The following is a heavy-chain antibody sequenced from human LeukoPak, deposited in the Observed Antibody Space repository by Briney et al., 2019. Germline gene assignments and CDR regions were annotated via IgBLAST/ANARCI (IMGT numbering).Heavy chain of an antibody. Sequence: PGGTLRLSCEASGFTFSRYGMSWVRQAPGKGLEWVSYISSSSSTIYYADSVKGRFTISRDNAKNSLYLQMNSLRAEDTAVYYCARDLGLQAMVNIWGQGTLVTVSS. CDR1: GFTFSRYG. J-gene: IGHJ4*02. D-gene: IGHD5-18*01. CDR2: ISSSSSTI. V-gene: IGHV3-48*01. CDR3: ARDLGLQAMVNI.